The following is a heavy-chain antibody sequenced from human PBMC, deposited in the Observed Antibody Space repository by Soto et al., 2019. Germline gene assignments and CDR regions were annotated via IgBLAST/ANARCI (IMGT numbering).Heavy chain of an antibody. D-gene: IGHD3-3*01. CDR3: ARDLYYDFWSGFGY. V-gene: IGHV3-30-3*01. CDR2: ISYDGSNK. CDR1: GFTFSSYA. J-gene: IGHJ4*02. Sequence: GGSLRLSCAASGFTFSSYAMHWVRQAPGKGLEWVAVISYDGSNKYYADSVKGRFTISRDNSKNTPYLKMNSLRAEDTAVYYCARDLYYDFWSGFGYWGQGTLVTVSS.